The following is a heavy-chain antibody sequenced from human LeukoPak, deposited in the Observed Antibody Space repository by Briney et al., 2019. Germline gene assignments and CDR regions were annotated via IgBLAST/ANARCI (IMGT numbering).Heavy chain of an antibody. CDR3: ARYGGYPLFDY. J-gene: IGHJ4*02. D-gene: IGHD4-23*01. V-gene: IGHV3-23*01. Sequence: GGSLRLSCAASGFTFSSYGITWVRQAPGKGLEWVSGISGSGENTYYADSVKGRFTISRDNAKNSLYLQMNSLRAEDTAVYYCARYGGYPLFDYWGQGTLVTVSS. CDR1: GFTFSSYG. CDR2: ISGSGENT.